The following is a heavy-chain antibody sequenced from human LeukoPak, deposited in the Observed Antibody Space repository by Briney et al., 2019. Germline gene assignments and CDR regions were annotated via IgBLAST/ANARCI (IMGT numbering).Heavy chain of an antibody. CDR1: GGTFSSYA. D-gene: IGHD1-26*01. CDR2: IIPIFGTA. V-gene: IGHV1-69*13. J-gene: IGHJ6*02. CDR3: ARDDPGAERDYYYGMDV. Sequence: SVKVSCKASGGTFSSYAISWVRQAPGQGLEWMGGIIPIFGTANYAQKFQGRVTITADESTSTAYMELSSLRSEDTAVYYCARDDPGAERDYYYGMDVWGQGTTVTVPS.